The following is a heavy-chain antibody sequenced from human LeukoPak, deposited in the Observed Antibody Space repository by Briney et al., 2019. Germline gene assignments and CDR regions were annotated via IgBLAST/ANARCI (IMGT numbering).Heavy chain of an antibody. CDR3: ARLPRPSSTWPHDAFDI. V-gene: IGHV4-34*01. CDR2: INHSGST. CDR1: GGSFSGYY. Sequence: SETLSLTCAVYGGSFSGYYWSWIRQPPGKGLEWIGEINHSGSTNYNPSLKSRVTISVDTSKNQFSLKVGSVTAADTAVYYCARLPRPSSTWPHDAFDIWGQGTMVTVSS. J-gene: IGHJ3*02. D-gene: IGHD6-13*01.